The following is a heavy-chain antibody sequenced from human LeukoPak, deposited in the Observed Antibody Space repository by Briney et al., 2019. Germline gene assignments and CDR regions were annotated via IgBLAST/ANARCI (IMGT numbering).Heavy chain of an antibody. CDR3: CTSPSFGSSWYQFNY. CDR2: ISGRDGWT. Sequence: PGGSLRLSCSVSGLTFYTYAMSWVRRAPGKGLEWVSAISGRDGWTYYTDSVKGRFTISRDNSKNTLYLQMNSLRAEDTAVYYCCTSPSFGSSWYQFNYWGQGALVIVSS. D-gene: IGHD6-13*01. V-gene: IGHV3-23*01. CDR1: GLTFYTYA. J-gene: IGHJ4*02.